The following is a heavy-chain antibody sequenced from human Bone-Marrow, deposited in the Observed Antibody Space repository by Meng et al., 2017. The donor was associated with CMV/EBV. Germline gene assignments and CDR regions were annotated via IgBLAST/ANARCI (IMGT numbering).Heavy chain of an antibody. CDR1: GYTFTSYY. J-gene: IGHJ4*02. CDR3: ARDPVLPAALDY. D-gene: IGHD2-2*01. V-gene: IGHV1-46*01. CDR2: INPSGGST. Sequence: ASVKVSCKASGYTFTSYYMHWVRQAPGQGLEWMGIINPSGGSTSYAQKFQGRVTMTRDTSTSTVYMELSSLRSEDTAVYYCARDPVLPAALDYWGQGPRVTGSS.